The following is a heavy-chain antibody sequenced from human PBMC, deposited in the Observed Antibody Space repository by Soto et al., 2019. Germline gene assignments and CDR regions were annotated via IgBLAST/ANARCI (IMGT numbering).Heavy chain of an antibody. J-gene: IGHJ5*01. CDR3: AKDFTAYLSSWFQF. D-gene: IGHD6-13*01. V-gene: IGHV3-23*01. CDR1: EFTFSSNA. CDR2: ITGSGSTT. Sequence: EVQLLESGGGLVQPGGSLRLSCAASEFTFSSNAMHWVRQPPGKGLEWVPGITGSGSTTFYADSGKGRFTISRDNSKNTVYLHMNSLRAEDTAIYYCAKDFTAYLSSWFQFWGQGTLVTVSS.